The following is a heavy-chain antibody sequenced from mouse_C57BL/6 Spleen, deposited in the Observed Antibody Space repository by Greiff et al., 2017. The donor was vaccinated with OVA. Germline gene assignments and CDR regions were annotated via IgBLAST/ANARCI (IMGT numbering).Heavy chain of an antibody. J-gene: IGHJ2*01. D-gene: IGHD1-1*01. CDR2: IHPNSGST. CDR3: ARRSEGYYFDY. V-gene: IGHV1-64*01. Sequence: QVQLQQSGAELVKPGASVKLSCKASGYTFTSYWMHWVKQRPGQGLEWIGMIHPNSGSTNYNEKFKSKATLTVDKSSSTAYMQLSSLTSEDSAVYYCARRSEGYYFDYWGQGTTLTVSS. CDR1: GYTFTSYW.